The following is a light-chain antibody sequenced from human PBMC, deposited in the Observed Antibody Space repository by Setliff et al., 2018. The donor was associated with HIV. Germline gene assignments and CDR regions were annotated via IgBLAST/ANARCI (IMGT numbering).Light chain of an antibody. Sequence: QSALTQPPSVSGAPGQRVTISCTGNTSSLGAGYAVHWYQHFPGTAPKLLIYGNNNRPSGVPDRFSGSKSGTAASLAITGLQAEDEAIYYCQSYDNTLTGLVVFGGGTKVNVL. J-gene: IGLJ2*01. V-gene: IGLV1-40*01. CDR2: GNN. CDR3: QSYDNTLTGLVV. CDR1: TSSLGAGYA.